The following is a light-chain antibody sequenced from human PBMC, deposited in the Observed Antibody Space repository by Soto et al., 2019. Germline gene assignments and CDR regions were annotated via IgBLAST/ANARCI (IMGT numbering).Light chain of an antibody. CDR3: SSYTTSSTWV. CDR1: SSDVGGYKY. Sequence: QSVLTQPASVSGSPGQSITISCTGTSSDVGGYKYVSWYQHHPGKAPKLMIYEVSNRPSGVSNRVSGSKSGNTASLTISGLQAEDEADYYCSSYTTSSTWVFGGGTKLTVL. V-gene: IGLV2-14*01. CDR2: EVS. J-gene: IGLJ3*02.